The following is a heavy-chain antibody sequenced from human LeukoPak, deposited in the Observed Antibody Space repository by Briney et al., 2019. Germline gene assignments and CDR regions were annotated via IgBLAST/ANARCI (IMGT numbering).Heavy chain of an antibody. CDR1: GFTFSSYE. CDR3: ARQGRPGPFDY. V-gene: IGHV3-48*03. Sequence: PGGSLRLSCAASGFTFSSYEMNWVRQAPGKGLEWVSYISSSGSTIYYADSVKGRFTISRDNAKNSLYLQMNSLRAEGTAVYYCARQGRPGPFDYWGQGTLVTVSS. J-gene: IGHJ4*02. CDR2: ISSSGSTI. D-gene: IGHD3-10*01.